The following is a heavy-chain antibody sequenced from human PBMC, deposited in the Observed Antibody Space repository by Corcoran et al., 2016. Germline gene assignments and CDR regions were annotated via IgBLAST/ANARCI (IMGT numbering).Heavy chain of an antibody. V-gene: IGHV3-74*01. CDR1: GFTLSNYW. D-gene: IGHD3-3*02. Sequence: EEQLVESGGGLVQPGGSLRLSCAASGFTLSNYWMHWVRQAPGKGLVWVSLIKSDGTSTNYADSVKGRFTISRDNAKNTLYLQMNSLRDEDTAVYYCITGKSLGGQGTLVTVSS. CDR2: IKSDGTST. CDR3: ITGKSL. J-gene: IGHJ4*02.